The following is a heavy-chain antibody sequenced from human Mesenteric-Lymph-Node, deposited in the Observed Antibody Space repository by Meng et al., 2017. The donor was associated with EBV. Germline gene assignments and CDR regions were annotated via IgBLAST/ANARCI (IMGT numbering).Heavy chain of an antibody. Sequence: QGQLVESGGGVVQPGRSLRLPCAAPGVIFTRYGMYWVRQAPGKGLEWVAIMSYDGSNKYYGESVKGRFTISRDNSKNTPHLQMNGVRAEDTAVYYCAKVLGSNWLNSFDFWGQGSLVTVSS. J-gene: IGHJ4*02. D-gene: IGHD6-13*01. CDR3: AKVLGSNWLNSFDF. V-gene: IGHV3-30*18. CDR1: GVIFTRYG. CDR2: MSYDGSNK.